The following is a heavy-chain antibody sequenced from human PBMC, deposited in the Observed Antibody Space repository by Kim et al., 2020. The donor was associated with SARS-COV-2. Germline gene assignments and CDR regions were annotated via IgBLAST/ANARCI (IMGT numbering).Heavy chain of an antibody. Sequence: GGSLRLSCAASGFTFSSYGMHWVRQAPGKGLEWVAVISYDGSNKYYADSVKGRFTISRDNSKNTLYLQMNSLRAEDTAVYYCAKRGYCSSTSCYFFFDY. D-gene: IGHD2-2*01. CDR2: ISYDGSNK. J-gene: IGHJ4*01. V-gene: IGHV3-30*18. CDR1: GFTFSSYG. CDR3: AKRGYCSSTSCYFFFDY.